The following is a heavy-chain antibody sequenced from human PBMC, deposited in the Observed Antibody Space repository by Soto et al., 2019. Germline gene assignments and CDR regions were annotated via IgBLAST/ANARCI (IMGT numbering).Heavy chain of an antibody. CDR2: ISSSGSTI. J-gene: IGHJ3*02. V-gene: IGHV3-48*03. D-gene: IGHD3-16*01. CDR3: AILRITTMITDDAFDI. Sequence: PGGSLRLSCAASGFTFRSYEMNWVRQAPGKGLEWVSCISSSGSTIYYADSVKGRFTISRDNAKNSLYLQMNSLRAEDTAVYYCAILRITTMITDDAFDIWGQGTMVTVSS. CDR1: GFTFRSYE.